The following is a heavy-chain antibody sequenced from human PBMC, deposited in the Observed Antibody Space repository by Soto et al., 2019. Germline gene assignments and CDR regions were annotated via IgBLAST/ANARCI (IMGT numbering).Heavy chain of an antibody. V-gene: IGHV1-18*01. CDR2: ISAYNGNT. Sequence: QVQLVQSGAEVKKPGASGKVSCKASGYTFTSYGISWVRQAPGQGLEWMGWISAYNGNTKYAPTLQGRFTMTKETYTRTAYMEMRRLRSVVSPVYFCARRAPPRDVWGQGTPVTVSS. CDR3: ARRAPPRDV. J-gene: IGHJ6*02. CDR1: GYTFTSYG.